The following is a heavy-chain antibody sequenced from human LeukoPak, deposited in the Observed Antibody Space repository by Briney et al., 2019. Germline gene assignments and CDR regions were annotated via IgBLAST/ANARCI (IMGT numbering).Heavy chain of an antibody. CDR3: AKDGNYYDSSGYYRINNWFDP. CDR2: IISHGGST. Sequence: PGGSLRLSCAASGFTFSSYTMHWVRQAPGKGLEYVAAIISHGGSTYYANSVQGRFTISRDNSKNTLYLQMNSLRAEDTAVYYCAKDGNYYDSSGYYRINNWFDPWGQGTLVTVSS. J-gene: IGHJ5*02. V-gene: IGHV3-64*01. D-gene: IGHD3-22*01. CDR1: GFTFSSYT.